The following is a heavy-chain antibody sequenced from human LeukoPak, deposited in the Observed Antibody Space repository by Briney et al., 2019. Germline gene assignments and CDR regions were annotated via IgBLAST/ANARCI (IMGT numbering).Heavy chain of an antibody. CDR1: GGSLSGYF. Sequence: PSETLSLTCAVYGGSLSGYFWSWIRQPPGKGLEWIGEIHHTGATNYKLSLKSRVSISLDMSKNQLSLEMRSVTAADTAVYYCARGRLDYYYMDVWGRGTTVTVSS. J-gene: IGHJ6*03. CDR3: ARGRLDYYYMDV. V-gene: IGHV4-34*01. D-gene: IGHD3-9*01. CDR2: IHHTGAT.